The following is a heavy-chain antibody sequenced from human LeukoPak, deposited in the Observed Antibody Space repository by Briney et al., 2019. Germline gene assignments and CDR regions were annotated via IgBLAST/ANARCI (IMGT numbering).Heavy chain of an antibody. V-gene: IGHV4-34*01. D-gene: IGHD2-2*01. J-gene: IGHJ3*02. Sequence: SETLSLTCTVYGGSFSGYYWSWIRQPPGKGLEWIGEINHSGSTNYNPSLKSRVTISVDTSKNQFSLKPSSVTAADTAVYYCASGGVVPAASDAFDIWGQGTMVTVSS. CDR2: INHSGST. CDR3: ASGGVVPAASDAFDI. CDR1: GGSFSGYY.